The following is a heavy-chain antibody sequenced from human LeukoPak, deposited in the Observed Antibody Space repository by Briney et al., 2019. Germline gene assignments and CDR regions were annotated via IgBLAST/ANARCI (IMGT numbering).Heavy chain of an antibody. CDR3: ARDGYSSGQTRAFDI. CDR1: GGTFSSYA. J-gene: IGHJ3*02. CDR2: IIPIFGTA. V-gene: IGHV1-69*06. D-gene: IGHD6-19*01. Sequence: SVKVSCKASGGTFSSYAISWVRHAPGQGLEWRGGIIPIFGTANYAQKFQGRVTITADKSTSTAYMELSSLRSEDTAVYYCARDGYSSGQTRAFDIWGQGTMVTVSS.